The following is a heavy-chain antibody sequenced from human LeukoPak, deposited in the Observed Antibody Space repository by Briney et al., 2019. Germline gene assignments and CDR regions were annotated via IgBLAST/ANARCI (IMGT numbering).Heavy chain of an antibody. CDR3: ARDQGRDSSGYRDYYYYYGMDV. J-gene: IGHJ6*02. Sequence: PGRSLRLSCAASGFTFSSYAMHWVRQAPGKGLEWVAVISYDGSNKYYADSVKGRFTISRDNAKNSLYLQMNSLRAEDTAVYYCARDQGRDSSGYRDYYYYYGMDVWGQGTTVTVSS. CDR2: ISYDGSNK. CDR1: GFTFSSYA. V-gene: IGHV3-30-3*01. D-gene: IGHD3-22*01.